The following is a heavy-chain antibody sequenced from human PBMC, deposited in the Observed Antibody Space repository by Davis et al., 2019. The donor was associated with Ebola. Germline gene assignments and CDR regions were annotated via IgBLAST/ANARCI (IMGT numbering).Heavy chain of an antibody. CDR1: GFTFSNAW. V-gene: IGHV3-15*01. CDR2: IKSKTDGGTT. Sequence: PGGSLRLSCAASGFTFSNAWMSWVRQAPGKGLEWVGRIKSKTDGGTTDYAAPVKGRFTISRDDSKNTLYLQMNSLKTEDTAVYYCMSHIVVVTAIRGVGYGMDVWGQGTTVTVSS. J-gene: IGHJ6*02. CDR3: MSHIVVVTAIRGVGYGMDV. D-gene: IGHD2-21*02.